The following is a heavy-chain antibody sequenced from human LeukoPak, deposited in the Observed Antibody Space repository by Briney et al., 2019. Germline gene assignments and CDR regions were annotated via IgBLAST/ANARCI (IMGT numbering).Heavy chain of an antibody. Sequence: SETLSLTCTVSGGSISSYYWSWIRQPPGKGLEWIGYIYYSGSTNYNPSLKSRVTISVDTSKNQLTLKLSSVTAADTAVYYCARRNNCRSTSCSPYFDYWGQGTLVTVSS. CDR3: ARRNNCRSTSCSPYFDY. CDR2: IYYSGST. D-gene: IGHD2-2*01. CDR1: GGSISSYY. J-gene: IGHJ4*02. V-gene: IGHV4-59*08.